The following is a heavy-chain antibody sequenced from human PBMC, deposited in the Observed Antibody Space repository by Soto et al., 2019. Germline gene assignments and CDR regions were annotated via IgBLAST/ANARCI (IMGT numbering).Heavy chain of an antibody. CDR3: AKSTVTYRSVGYGMDV. V-gene: IGHV3-23*01. J-gene: IGHJ6*02. CDR2: ISGSGGST. CDR1: GFTFSSYA. D-gene: IGHD4-17*01. Sequence: PGGSLRLSCAASGFTFSSYAMSWVRQAPGKGLEWVSAISGSGGSTYYADSVKGRFTISRDNSKNTLYLQMNSLRAEDTAVYYCAKSTVTYRSVGYGMDVWGQGTTVTVSS.